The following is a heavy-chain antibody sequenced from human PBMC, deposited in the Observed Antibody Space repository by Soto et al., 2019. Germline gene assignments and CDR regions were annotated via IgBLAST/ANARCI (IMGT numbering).Heavy chain of an antibody. D-gene: IGHD6-6*01. CDR1: GFTVSSNY. V-gene: IGHV3-53*04. CDR3: VTISSSEGYNWFDP. Sequence: EVQLVESGGGLVQPGGSLRLSCAASGFTVSSNYMSWVRQAPGKGLEWVSVIYSGGSTYYADSVKGRFTISRHNSKNTLYLQMNSLRAEDTAVYYCVTISSSEGYNWFDPWGQGTLVTVSS. CDR2: IYSGGST. J-gene: IGHJ5*02.